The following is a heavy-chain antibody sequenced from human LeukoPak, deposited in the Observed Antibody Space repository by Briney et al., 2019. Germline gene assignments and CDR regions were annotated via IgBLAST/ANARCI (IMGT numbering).Heavy chain of an antibody. V-gene: IGHV4-34*01. Sequence: PSETLSLTCAVYGGSFSGYCWSWIRQPPGKGLEWIGEINHSGSTNYNPSLKSRVTISVDTSKNQFSLKLSSVTAADTAVYYCASLYYYDSSGYSPPRVMDVWGKGTTVTISS. CDR3: ASLYYYDSSGYSPPRVMDV. CDR1: GGSFSGYC. J-gene: IGHJ6*04. CDR2: INHSGST. D-gene: IGHD3-22*01.